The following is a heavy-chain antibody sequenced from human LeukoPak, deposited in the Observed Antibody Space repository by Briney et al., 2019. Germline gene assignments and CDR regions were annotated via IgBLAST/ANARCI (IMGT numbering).Heavy chain of an antibody. CDR3: ARGTHWFDP. CDR1: GGSFSGYY. CDR2: INHSGST. V-gene: IGHV4-34*01. J-gene: IGHJ5*02. Sequence: SETLSLTCAVYGGSFSGYYWYWIRQPPGKGLEWIGVINHSGSTNYNPSLKSRVTISVDTSKNQFSLRLRSVTAADTAVYYCARGTHWFDPWGQGTLVTVSS. D-gene: IGHD2-15*01.